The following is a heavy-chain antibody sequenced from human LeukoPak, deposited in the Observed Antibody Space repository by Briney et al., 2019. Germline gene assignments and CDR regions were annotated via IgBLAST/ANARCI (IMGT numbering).Heavy chain of an antibody. CDR2: INHSGST. CDR1: GGSFSGYY. Sequence: PSETLSLTCAVYGGSFSGYYWSWIRQPPGKGREWIGEINHSGSTNYNPSLKSRVTISVDTSKNQFSLKLSSVTAADTAVYYCARVRTAMVRYYYYYYMDVWGKGTTVTVSS. CDR3: ARVRTAMVRYYYYYYMDV. V-gene: IGHV4-34*01. J-gene: IGHJ6*03. D-gene: IGHD5-18*01.